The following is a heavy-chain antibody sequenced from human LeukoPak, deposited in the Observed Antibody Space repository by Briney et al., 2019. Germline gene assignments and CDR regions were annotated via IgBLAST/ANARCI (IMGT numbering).Heavy chain of an antibody. J-gene: IGHJ6*03. CDR2: FIPIFGSA. Sequence: VASVKVSRKASADTFQKYAISWVRQAPGQGLEWMGGFIPIFGSADYMQKFQGRVTFSTDESMTTAYMDLSSLTPEDTAVYYCARNLIAVTGSGPDSSYYYIDVWGKGTTVIVSS. D-gene: IGHD3-10*01. CDR1: ADTFQKYA. V-gene: IGHV1-69*05. CDR3: ARNLIAVTGSGPDSSYYYIDV.